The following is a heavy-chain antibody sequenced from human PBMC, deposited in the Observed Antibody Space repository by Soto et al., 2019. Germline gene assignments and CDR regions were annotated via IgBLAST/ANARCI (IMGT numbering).Heavy chain of an antibody. Sequence: QVKLVQSGTEVKQPGASMKVSCKASGYSFATSDISWVRQAPGQGLEWMGWISAYNGNTNYDQKLQDRVTMTTDTSTSTAYLELRNLRSDDTAVYYCARADQYYDSSGYANWGQGTLVTVSS. V-gene: IGHV1-18*01. CDR2: ISAYNGNT. CDR1: GYSFATSD. CDR3: ARADQYYDSSGYAN. J-gene: IGHJ4*02. D-gene: IGHD3-22*01.